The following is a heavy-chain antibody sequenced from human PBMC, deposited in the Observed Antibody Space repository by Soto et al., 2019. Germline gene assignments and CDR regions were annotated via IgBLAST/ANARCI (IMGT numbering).Heavy chain of an antibody. V-gene: IGHV1-69*02. CDR3: GRGLGGPGSPGNWFDP. J-gene: IGHJ5*02. D-gene: IGHD3-10*01. CDR1: GGTFSSYT. CDR2: IIPILGIA. Sequence: QVQLVQSGAEVKKPGSSVKVSCKASGGTFSSYTISWVRQAPGQGLEWMGRIIPILGIANYAQKFQGRVTITADKSTSTAYMELSSLRSEDTAAYYCGRGLGGPGSPGNWFDPWGQGTLVTVSS.